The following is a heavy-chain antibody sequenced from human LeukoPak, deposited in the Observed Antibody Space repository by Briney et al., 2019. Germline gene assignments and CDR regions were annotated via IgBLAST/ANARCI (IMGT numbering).Heavy chain of an antibody. D-gene: IGHD2-21*01. V-gene: IGHV3-20*04. CDR1: GFTFDDYA. CDR2: INWNGGST. J-gene: IGHJ3*02. CDR3: ARDAHFGGVFDI. Sequence: RSGGSLRLSCAASGFTFDDYAMSWVRQAPGKGLEWVSGINWNGGSTGYVDSVKGRFAISRENAKNSLYLQMNSLRGEDTALYYCARDAHFGGVFDIWGQGTMVTVSS.